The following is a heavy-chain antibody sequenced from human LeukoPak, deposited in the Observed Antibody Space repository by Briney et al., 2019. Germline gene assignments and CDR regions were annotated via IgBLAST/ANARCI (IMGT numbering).Heavy chain of an antibody. CDR1: GYTFTDYY. CDR3: ASDMGRYSGYDYDY. Sequence: ASVKVSCETSGYTFTDYYLHWVRQAPGQGLEWVGWIHPNSGATHYAQKFQGRLTMTRDTSISTVYMELTRLRSDDTAVYYCASDMGRYSGYDYDYWGQGTLVTASS. V-gene: IGHV1-2*02. CDR2: IHPNSGAT. D-gene: IGHD5-12*01. J-gene: IGHJ4*02.